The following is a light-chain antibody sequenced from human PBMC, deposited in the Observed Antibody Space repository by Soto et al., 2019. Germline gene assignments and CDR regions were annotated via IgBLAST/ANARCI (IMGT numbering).Light chain of an antibody. CDR1: QSISSY. V-gene: IGKV1-39*01. CDR3: QQSYSTPPYT. CDR2: AAS. J-gene: IGKJ2*01. Sequence: DIQMTQSPSSLSASVGDRVTITCRASQSISSYLTWYQQKPGKAPKLLMYAASSLQSGVPSRFSGSGSGTDFTLTISSLQPEDFATYYCQQSYSTPPYTFGQGTKLEIK.